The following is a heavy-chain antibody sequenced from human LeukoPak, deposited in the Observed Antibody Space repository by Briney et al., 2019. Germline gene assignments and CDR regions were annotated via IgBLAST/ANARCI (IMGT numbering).Heavy chain of an antibody. D-gene: IGHD2-21*02. CDR1: GDSLNTYY. J-gene: IGHJ5*02. CDR2: VASSGTS. CDR3: ARVVRGVVTSNWFDP. V-gene: IGHV4-59*01. Sequence: SETLSLTCTVSGDSLNTYYWTWIRQTPGKELEWIGFVASSGTSNYNPSLKSRVSISIDTSKNQFSLALTSVTPADTAVYYCARVVRGVVTSNWFDPWGQGTQVSVSS.